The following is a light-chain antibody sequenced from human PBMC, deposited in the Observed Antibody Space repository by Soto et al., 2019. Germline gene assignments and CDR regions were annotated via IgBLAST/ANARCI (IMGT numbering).Light chain of an antibody. J-gene: IGKJ5*01. Sequence: EIVMTQSPATLSVSPGERATFSCRASQSVSSNLAWYQQKPGQAPRLLIYGASIRATGIPARFSGSGSGTEFTLTISSLEPEDFAVYYCQQRSNWPPYTFGQGTRLEIK. V-gene: IGKV3-15*01. CDR3: QQRSNWPPYT. CDR2: GAS. CDR1: QSVSSN.